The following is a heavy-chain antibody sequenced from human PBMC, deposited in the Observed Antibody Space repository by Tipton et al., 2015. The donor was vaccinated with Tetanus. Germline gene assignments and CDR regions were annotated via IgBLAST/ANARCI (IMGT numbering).Heavy chain of an antibody. V-gene: IGHV4-61*01. CDR3: ARGWGSSWYYFDY. Sequence: TLSLTCTVSGGSVRSGSYSWNWIRQPPGKGLEWLAYVSYGGRTNSNYSLKSRITVSQDTSKRQFSLKLNSVTAADTAVYYCARGWGSSWYYFDYWGQGILVTVSS. CDR1: GGSVRSGSYS. D-gene: IGHD6-13*01. J-gene: IGHJ4*02. CDR2: VSYGGRT.